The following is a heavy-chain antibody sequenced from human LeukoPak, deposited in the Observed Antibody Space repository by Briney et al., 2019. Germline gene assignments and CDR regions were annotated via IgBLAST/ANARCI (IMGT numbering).Heavy chain of an antibody. CDR1: GYSISSGYY. V-gene: IGHV4-38-2*01. J-gene: IGHJ5*02. CDR3: ARLGRGIHYWFNP. CDR2: TYHSGST. D-gene: IGHD2-15*01. Sequence: SETLSLTCAVSGYSISSGYYWAWIRQPPGKGLEWIGTTYHSGSTYYNPSLKSRVAISVDTSKNQFSLNLSSVTAADTAVFYCARLGRGIHYWFNPWGQGTLVTVSS.